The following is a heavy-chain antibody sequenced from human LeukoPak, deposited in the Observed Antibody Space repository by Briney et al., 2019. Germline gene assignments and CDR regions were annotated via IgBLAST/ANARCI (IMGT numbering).Heavy chain of an antibody. CDR3: ARNRYFDWLEFDY. CDR1: GGSISSYY. V-gene: IGHV4-59*01. D-gene: IGHD3-9*01. CDR2: IYYSGST. J-gene: IGHJ4*02. Sequence: SETLSLTCTVPGGSISSYYWSWIRQPAGKGLEWIGYIYYSGSTNYIPSLRSRVTISVDTSKNQFSLKLSSVTAADTAVYYCARNRYFDWLEFDYWGQGILVTVSS.